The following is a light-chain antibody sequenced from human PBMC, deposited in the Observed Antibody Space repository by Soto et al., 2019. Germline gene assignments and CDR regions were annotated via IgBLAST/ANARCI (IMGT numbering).Light chain of an antibody. Sequence: EIVMMQSPATLSVSPGESVTLSCRASQLFSSNLAWYQHKPGQAPRLLIYGVSTRDTGVPDRFSGSGSGTDFTLTITRLEPEDSAVYFCQQYTGPPTTFGQGTRLEI. V-gene: IGKV3-15*01. CDR3: QQYTGPPTT. J-gene: IGKJ5*01. CDR2: GVS. CDR1: QLFSSN.